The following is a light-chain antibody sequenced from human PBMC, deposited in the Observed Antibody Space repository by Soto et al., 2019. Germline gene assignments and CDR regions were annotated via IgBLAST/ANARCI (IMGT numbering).Light chain of an antibody. CDR2: GNS. V-gene: IGLV1-40*01. CDR3: QSYDGSLYV. CDR1: SSNIGAGYD. Sequence: QSVLTQPPSVSGAPGQSVTISCTGSSSNIGAGYDVHWYQQFPGAAPKLLIYGNSNRPSGVPDRFSGSKSGTSASLAISRLLAEDEADYYCQSYDGSLYVFGSGTKLTVL. J-gene: IGLJ1*01.